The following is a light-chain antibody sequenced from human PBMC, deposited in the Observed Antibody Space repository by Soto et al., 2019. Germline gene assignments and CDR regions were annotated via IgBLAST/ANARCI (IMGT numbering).Light chain of an antibody. CDR2: WAS. J-gene: IGKJ3*01. CDR1: QSVLYSSNNKNY. V-gene: IGKV4-1*01. CDR3: QQYYGTPFT. Sequence: DIVMTQSPDSLAVSLGERATINCKYSQSVLYSSNNKNYFSWYQQKPGQPPKLLISWASIRESGVPDRFSGSGSGTDFTLTISGLQAEDVAVYYCQQYYGTPFTFGPGTKVDLK.